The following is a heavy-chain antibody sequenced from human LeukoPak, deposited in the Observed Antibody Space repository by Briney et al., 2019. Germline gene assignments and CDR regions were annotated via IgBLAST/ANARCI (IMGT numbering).Heavy chain of an antibody. CDR2: FNMDGST. CDR3: ANGSSFISGYSYNWFDP. D-gene: IGHD3-22*01. V-gene: IGHV3-74*01. CDR1: GFTFRNYW. Sequence: GSLRLSCAASGFTFRNYWMHWVRQAPGKGLVWVSRFNMDGSTRYADAVEGRFTISRDNAKNTLYLQMDSLRVEDTAVYYCANGSSFISGYSYNWFDPWGQGTLVTVSS. J-gene: IGHJ5*02.